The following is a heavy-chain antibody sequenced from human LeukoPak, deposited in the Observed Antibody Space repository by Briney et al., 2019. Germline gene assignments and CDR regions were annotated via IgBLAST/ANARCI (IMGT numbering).Heavy chain of an antibody. Sequence: SETLSLTCAVYGGSFSGYYWSWIRQPPGKGLEWIGEINHSGSTNYNPSLKSRVTISVDKSKNQFSLKLSSVTAADTAVYYCARAPYDSSGYYHKRGFDYWGQGTLVTVSS. CDR1: GGSFSGYY. CDR2: INHSGST. V-gene: IGHV4-34*01. J-gene: IGHJ4*02. D-gene: IGHD3-22*01. CDR3: ARAPYDSSGYYHKRGFDY.